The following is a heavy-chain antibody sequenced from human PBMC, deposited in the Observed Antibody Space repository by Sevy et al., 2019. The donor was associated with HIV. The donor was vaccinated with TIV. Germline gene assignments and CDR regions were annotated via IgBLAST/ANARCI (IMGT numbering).Heavy chain of an antibody. V-gene: IGHV4-38-2*01. CDR1: GYSISSGYY. CDR2: IYHSGST. Sequence: SETLSLTCAVSGYSISSGYYWGWIRQPPGKGLEWIGSIYHSGSTYYNPSLKSRVTISVDTSKNQFSLKLSSVTAADTAVYYCASGGESPQAEESGYSYGDFYYYYYMDVWGKGTTVTVSS. D-gene: IGHD5-18*01. CDR3: ASGGESPQAEESGYSYGDFYYYYYMDV. J-gene: IGHJ6*03.